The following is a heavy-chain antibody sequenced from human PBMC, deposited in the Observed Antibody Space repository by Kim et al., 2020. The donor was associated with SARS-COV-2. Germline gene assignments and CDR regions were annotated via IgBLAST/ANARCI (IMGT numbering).Heavy chain of an antibody. CDR3: SRVFDY. V-gene: IGHV4-39*07. Sequence: SETLSLTCTVSGGSISSSSYYWGWIRQPLGKGLEWIGIIYYSGSTYYNPSLKSRVTISVDTSKNQFSLKLSSVTAADTAVYYCSRVFDYWGKGTLVTVSS. CDR1: GGSISSSSYY. J-gene: IGHJ4*02. CDR2: IYYSGST.